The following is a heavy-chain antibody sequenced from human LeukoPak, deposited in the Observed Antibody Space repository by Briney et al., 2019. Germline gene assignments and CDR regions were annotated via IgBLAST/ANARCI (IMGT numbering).Heavy chain of an antibody. CDR2: ISYDGSNK. Sequence: PGGSLRLSCAASGFTFSSYGMHWVRQAPGKGLEWVAVISYDGSNKYYADSVKGRFTISRDNSKNTLYLQMNSLRAEDTAIYYCARDGSRQQPYAFDVWGQGTMVTVSS. CDR1: GFTFSSYG. J-gene: IGHJ3*01. CDR3: ARDGSRQQPYAFDV. D-gene: IGHD6-13*01. V-gene: IGHV3-30*03.